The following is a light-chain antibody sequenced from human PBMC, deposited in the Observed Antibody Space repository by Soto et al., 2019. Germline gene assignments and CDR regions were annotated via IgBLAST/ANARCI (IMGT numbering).Light chain of an antibody. V-gene: IGLV1-51*01. Sequence: QSVLTQPPSVSAAPGQKVTISCSGSSSNIGKNHVSWYQQLPRTAPKLLIHEDVKRPSGIPDRFSGSKSGTSATLGITGLRPGDEADFYCGTWDDSLSAWVFAGGTKLTVL. J-gene: IGLJ3*02. CDR1: SSNIGKNH. CDR2: EDV. CDR3: GTWDDSLSAWV.